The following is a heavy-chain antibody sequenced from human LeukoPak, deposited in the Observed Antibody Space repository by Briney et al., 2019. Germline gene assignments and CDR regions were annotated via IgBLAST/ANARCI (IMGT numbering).Heavy chain of an antibody. CDR1: GFTFSCYS. Sequence: GGPLSLSCAASGFTFSCYSMSWVRQAPGKGLEWVSAISGSGSSTYYADSVKGRFTISRDNSKNTLYLQMNSLRAEDTAVYYCAKFYRSPYFDYWGQGTLVTVSS. CDR3: AKFYRSPYFDY. D-gene: IGHD2/OR15-2a*01. J-gene: IGHJ4*02. CDR2: ISGSGSST. V-gene: IGHV3-23*01.